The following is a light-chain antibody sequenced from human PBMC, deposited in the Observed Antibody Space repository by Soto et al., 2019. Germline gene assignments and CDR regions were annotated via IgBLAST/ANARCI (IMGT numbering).Light chain of an antibody. J-gene: IGLJ1*01. CDR1: SSDVGGYNY. CDR2: DVS. CDR3: SSYTSSSTPR. V-gene: IGLV2-14*01. Sequence: QSALAQPPSGSGPPGQSITISCTGTSSDVGGYNYVSWYQQHPGKAPKLMIYDVSNRPSGVSNRFSGSKSGNTASLTISGLQAEDEADYYCSSYTSSSTPRFGTGTKGTVL.